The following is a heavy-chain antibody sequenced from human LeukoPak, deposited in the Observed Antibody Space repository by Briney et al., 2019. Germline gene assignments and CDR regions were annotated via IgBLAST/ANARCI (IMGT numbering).Heavy chain of an antibody. CDR1: GFTFSSYW. J-gene: IGHJ4*02. D-gene: IGHD3-9*01. V-gene: IGHV3-74*01. CDR2: INSDGSST. CDR3: ARGRRYLDWLNFDY. Sequence: GGSLRLSCATSGFTFSSYWMHWVRQAPGKGLVWVSRINSDGSSTSYADSVKGRFTISRDNAKNTLYLQMNSLRAEDTAVYYCARGRRYLDWLNFDYWGQGTLVTVSS.